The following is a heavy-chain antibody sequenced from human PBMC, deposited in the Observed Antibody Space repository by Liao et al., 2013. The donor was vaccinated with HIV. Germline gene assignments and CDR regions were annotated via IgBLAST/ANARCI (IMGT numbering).Heavy chain of an antibody. V-gene: IGHV4-61*02. CDR1: GGSISSGGYY. D-gene: IGHD6-13*01. J-gene: IGHJ1*01. CDR3: ASERAAAVAEYVQH. CDR2: IYTTGGT. Sequence: QVQLQESGPGLVKPSQTLSLTCTVSGGSISSGGYYWSWIRQPAGKGLEWIGRIYTTGGTNYNPSLKSRVTISVDTPKNQFSLKLNSVTAADTAVYYCASERAAAVAEYVQHWGQAPWSPSPQ.